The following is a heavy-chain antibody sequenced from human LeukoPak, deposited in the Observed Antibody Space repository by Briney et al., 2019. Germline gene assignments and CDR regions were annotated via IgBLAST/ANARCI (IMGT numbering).Heavy chain of an antibody. Sequence: GGSLRLSCAASGFTFSSSAMSWVRQAPGKGLEWVSGISGSGGSTYYADSVKGRVTIPRDKSKTTLYLQMTSLRAEDTAVYYCAKNQLCSGGSCYAVYFQHWGQGTLVTVSS. CDR2: ISGSGGST. CDR1: GFTFSSSA. CDR3: AKNQLCSGGSCYAVYFQH. D-gene: IGHD2-15*01. V-gene: IGHV3-23*01. J-gene: IGHJ1*01.